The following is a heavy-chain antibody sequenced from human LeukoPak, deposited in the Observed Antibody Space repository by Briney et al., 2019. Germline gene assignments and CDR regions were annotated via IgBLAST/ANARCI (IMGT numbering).Heavy chain of an antibody. CDR3: ARVLGATYFDY. D-gene: IGHD1-26*01. CDR2: ISAYNGNT. V-gene: IGHV1-18*01. CDR1: GGTFSSYA. J-gene: IGHJ4*02. Sequence: ASVKVSCKAPGGTFSSYAISWVRQAPGQGLEWMGWISAYNGNTNYAQKLQGRVTTTTDTSTSTAYMELRSLRSDDTAVYYCARVLGATYFDYWGQGTLVTVSS.